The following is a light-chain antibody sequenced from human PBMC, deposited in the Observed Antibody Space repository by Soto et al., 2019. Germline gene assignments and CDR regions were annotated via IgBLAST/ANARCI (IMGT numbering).Light chain of an antibody. Sequence: EIVLTQSPGTLSLSPRERATLSCRASQSVSSSYLAWYQQKPGQAPRLLIYGASSRATGIPDRFSGSGSGTDFTLTISRLEPEDSAVYYCQQYGSSPLWTFGQGTKVDIK. CDR1: QSVSSSY. V-gene: IGKV3-20*01. J-gene: IGKJ1*01. CDR2: GAS. CDR3: QQYGSSPLWT.